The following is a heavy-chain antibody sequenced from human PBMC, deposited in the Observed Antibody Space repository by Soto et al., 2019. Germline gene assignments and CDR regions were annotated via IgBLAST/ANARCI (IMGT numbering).Heavy chain of an antibody. J-gene: IGHJ4*02. V-gene: IGHV3-74*01. D-gene: IGHD1-26*01. Sequence: PGDSLRLACAASGFTFSIYWMHWVRQAPGKGLLWVSRINSDGSSTSYADPVKGRFTISRDNAKNTLYLQMNSLRAEDTAVYDCARHLSGIPDYWGQGTLVPVPS. CDR3: ARHLSGIPDY. CDR1: GFTFSIYW. CDR2: INSDGSST.